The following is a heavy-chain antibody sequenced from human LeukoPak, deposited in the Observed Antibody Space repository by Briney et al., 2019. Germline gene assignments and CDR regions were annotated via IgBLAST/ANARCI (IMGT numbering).Heavy chain of an antibody. CDR1: VGSISSYY. CDR3: ARVGYYYDSSGYYLDALDI. D-gene: IGHD3-22*01. J-gene: IGHJ3*02. Sequence: SETLSLTCTVSVGSISSYYWSWIRQPPGKGLEWIGYIYYSGSTNYNPSLKSRVTISVDTSKNQFSLKLSSVTAADTAVYYCARVGYYYDSSGYYLDALDIWGQGTMVTVSS. CDR2: IYYSGST. V-gene: IGHV4-59*01.